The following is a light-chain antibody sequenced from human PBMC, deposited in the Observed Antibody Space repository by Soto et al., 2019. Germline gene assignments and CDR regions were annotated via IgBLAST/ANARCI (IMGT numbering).Light chain of an antibody. CDR1: SSNIGGNS. CDR2: DDN. J-gene: IGLJ1*01. Sequence: SGLTQPPSVSAAPGQKVTISCSGSSSNIGGNSVSWYQQLPGTAPKLLIYDDNKRPSGIPDRFSGSKSGTSATLGITGFQTGDEADYYCGSWDSSLSAYVFGTGTKVTLL. CDR3: GSWDSSLSAYV. V-gene: IGLV1-51*01.